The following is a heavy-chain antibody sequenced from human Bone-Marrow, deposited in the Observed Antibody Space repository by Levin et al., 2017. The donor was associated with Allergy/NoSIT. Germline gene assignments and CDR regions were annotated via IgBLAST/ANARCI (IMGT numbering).Heavy chain of an antibody. Sequence: PGGSLRLSCAGSGFTFSRFWMHWVRQAPGKGLEWVSRTNSDGTSTSYADPVKGRCTISRDNAKNILYLQMNSLRVEDTAVYYCARVGVGYFDYWGQGILVTVTS. J-gene: IGHJ4*02. CDR3: ARVGVGYFDY. CDR2: TNSDGTST. D-gene: IGHD3-3*01. CDR1: GFTFSRFW. V-gene: IGHV3-74*01.